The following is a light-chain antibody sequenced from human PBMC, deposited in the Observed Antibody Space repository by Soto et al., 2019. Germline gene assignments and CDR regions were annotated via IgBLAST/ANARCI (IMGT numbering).Light chain of an antibody. CDR3: QKCSNSPLT. CDR1: QSVSTY. J-gene: IGKJ4*01. Sequence: EIVLTQSPATLSMSPGERATLSCRASQSVSTYLAWYHQKPGQAPRLLIYDASNRATGIPARFSGSGSGTELTLTISCVKPEYFAVYYCQKCSNSPLTFGGGTKVEIK. CDR2: DAS. V-gene: IGKV3-11*01.